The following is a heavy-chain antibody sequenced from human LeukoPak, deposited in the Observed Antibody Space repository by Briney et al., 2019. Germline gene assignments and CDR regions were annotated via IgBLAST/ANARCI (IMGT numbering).Heavy chain of an antibody. CDR1: GYSISSGYY. Sequence: SETLSLTCTVSGYSISSGYYWGWIRQPPGKGLEWIGSIYHSGSTYYNPSLKSRVTISVDTSKNQFSLKLSSVTAADTAVYYCASMGGDYAPYYMDVWGKGTTVTVSS. CDR3: ASMGGDYAPYYMDV. D-gene: IGHD4-17*01. CDR2: IYHSGST. J-gene: IGHJ6*03. V-gene: IGHV4-38-2*02.